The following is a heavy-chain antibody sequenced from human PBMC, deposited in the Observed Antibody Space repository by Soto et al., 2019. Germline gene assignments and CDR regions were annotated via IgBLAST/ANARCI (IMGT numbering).Heavy chain of an antibody. CDR3: AKHSGCVNNPCAYEP. CDR1: GFIFSDYT. CDR2: ISRGSDYI. D-gene: IGHD3-3*02. V-gene: IGHV3-21*01. J-gene: IGHJ5*02. Sequence: GGSLRLSCAASGFIFSDYTMTWVRQAPGKGLEWVSSISRGSDYIFYADTVKGRFTISRDNARNSLYLQMTSLRAEDTAVYYCAKHSGCVNNPCAYEPRGQGTVVTVSS.